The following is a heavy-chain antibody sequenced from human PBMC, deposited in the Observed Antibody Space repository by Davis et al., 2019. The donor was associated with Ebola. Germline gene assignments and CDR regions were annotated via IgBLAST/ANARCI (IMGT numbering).Heavy chain of an antibody. D-gene: IGHD3-10*01. J-gene: IGHJ4*02. CDR3: ARIEAYGAGNYFQY. CDR1: GFTFSSYA. V-gene: IGHV3-23*01. Sequence: PGGSLRLSCAASGFTFSSYAMNWARQAPGKGLEWVSAVHSAGTYTYYADSVKGRFTISRDTSTVYLQMNYLSVEDTAVYYCARIEAYGAGNYFQYWGQGTLVTISS. CDR2: VHSAGTYT.